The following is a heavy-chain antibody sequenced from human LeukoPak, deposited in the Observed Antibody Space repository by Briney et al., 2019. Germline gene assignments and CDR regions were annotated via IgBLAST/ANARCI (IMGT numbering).Heavy chain of an antibody. V-gene: IGHV1-69*04. CDR1: GGTFSSYA. Sequence: SVKVSCKASGGTFSSYAISWVRQAPGQRLEWMGRIIPILGIANYAQKFQGRVTITADKSTSTAYMELSSLRSEDTAVYYCARDQVAVAGIDYWGQGTLVTVSS. D-gene: IGHD6-19*01. CDR2: IIPILGIA. J-gene: IGHJ4*02. CDR3: ARDQVAVAGIDY.